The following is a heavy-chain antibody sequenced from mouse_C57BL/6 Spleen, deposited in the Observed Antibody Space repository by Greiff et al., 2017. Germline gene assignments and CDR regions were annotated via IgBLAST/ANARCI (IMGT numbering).Heavy chain of an antibody. J-gene: IGHJ2*01. Sequence: QVQLKESGAELVKPGASVKISCKASGYAFSSYWMNWVKQRPGKGLEWIGQIYPGDGDTNYNGKFKSKATLTADKSSSTAYMQLSSLTSEDSAVYFCASGEDGYGYCYWGQGVTLSVST. D-gene: IGHD2-3*01. CDR3: ASGEDGYGYCY. CDR1: GYAFSSYW. CDR2: IYPGDGDT. V-gene: IGHV1-80*01.